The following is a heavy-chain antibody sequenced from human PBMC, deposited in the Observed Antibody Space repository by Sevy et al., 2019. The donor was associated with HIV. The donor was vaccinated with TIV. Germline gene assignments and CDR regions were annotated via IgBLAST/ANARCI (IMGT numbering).Heavy chain of an antibody. J-gene: IGHJ3*02. CDR3: ARDLRSVVVVIVDASDI. V-gene: IGHV3-7*01. CDR2: IKQDGSEK. D-gene: IGHD3-22*01. CDR1: GFTFSSYW. Sequence: GGSLRLSCAASGFTFSSYWMSWVRRAPGKGLESVANIKQDGSEKYYVDSVKGQFTISRDNAKHSLYLQMNSLRAEDTDVYYCARDLRSVVVVIVDASDIWGQGTMVTVSS.